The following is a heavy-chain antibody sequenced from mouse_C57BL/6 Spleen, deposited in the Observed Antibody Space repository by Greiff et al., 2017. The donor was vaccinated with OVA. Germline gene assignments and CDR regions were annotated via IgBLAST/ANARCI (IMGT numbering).Heavy chain of an antibody. CDR1: GYTFTSYW. CDR2: IYPGNSDT. J-gene: IGHJ2*01. CDR3: TRKGDYDLDYFDY. Sequence: VQLQQSGTVLARPGASVKMSCKTSGYTFTSYWMHWVKQRPGQGLEWIGAIYPGNSDTSYNQKFKGKAKLTAVTSASPAYMELSSLTNEDSAVYYCTRKGDYDLDYFDYWGQGTTLTVSS. V-gene: IGHV1-5*01. D-gene: IGHD2-4*01.